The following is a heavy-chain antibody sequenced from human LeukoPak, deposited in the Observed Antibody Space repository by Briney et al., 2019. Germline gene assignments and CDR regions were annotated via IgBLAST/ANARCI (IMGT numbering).Heavy chain of an antibody. CDR1: GGSISSSSYY. V-gene: IGHV4-39*01. Sequence: PSETLSLTCTVSGGSISSSSYYWGWIRQPPGKGLEWIGSIYYSGSTYYNPSLKSRVTISVDTSKNQFSLTLSSVTAADTALYFCARPVYCTVTTCTGPLHIWGQGTMVTVSS. D-gene: IGHD2-8*02. CDR2: IYYSGST. CDR3: ARPVYCTVTTCTGPLHI. J-gene: IGHJ3*02.